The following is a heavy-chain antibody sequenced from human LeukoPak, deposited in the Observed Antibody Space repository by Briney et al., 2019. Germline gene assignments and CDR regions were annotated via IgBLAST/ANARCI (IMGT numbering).Heavy chain of an antibody. V-gene: IGHV1-18*04. J-gene: IGHJ4*02. CDR3: ARDCSGGSCYFNSESFDY. Sequence: ASVKVSCKAAGYTFTSYGISWVRQAPGQGLEWMGWISAYNGNTNYAQKLQGRVTMTTDTSTSTAYMELRSMRSDDTVVYYCARDCSGGSCYFNSESFDYWGPGTLVTVSS. D-gene: IGHD2-15*01. CDR1: GYTFTSYG. CDR2: ISAYNGNT.